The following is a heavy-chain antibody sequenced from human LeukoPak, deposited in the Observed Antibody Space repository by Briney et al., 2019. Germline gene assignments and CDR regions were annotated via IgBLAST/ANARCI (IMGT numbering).Heavy chain of an antibody. CDR3: AKRDGPYFFDY. Sequence: GGSLRLSCAAPGFLFFNYGMNWVRQAPGKGLEWVSVVTGNGAETKYADSVKGRFTDFRDNSKDMLYLQMDRLRADDTAVYYCAKRDGPYFFDYWGQGTPVTVSS. CDR1: GFLFFNYG. V-gene: IGHV3-23*01. J-gene: IGHJ4*02. CDR2: VTGNGAET.